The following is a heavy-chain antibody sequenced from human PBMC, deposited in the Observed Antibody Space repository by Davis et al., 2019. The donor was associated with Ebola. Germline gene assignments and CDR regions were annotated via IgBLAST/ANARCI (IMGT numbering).Heavy chain of an antibody. Sequence: GESLKISCKASGYTFSGFWIGWVRQMPGKGLECLGVIFPADSQTRYGPSFQGQVVISVDKAISTAYLQWHTLKASDSAMYFCAAMVAVPYYGDSPTFDSWGQRTLLTVSS. CDR3: AAMVAVPYYGDSPTFDS. D-gene: IGHD4-17*01. V-gene: IGHV5-51*01. CDR1: GYTFSGFW. CDR2: IFPADSQT. J-gene: IGHJ4*02.